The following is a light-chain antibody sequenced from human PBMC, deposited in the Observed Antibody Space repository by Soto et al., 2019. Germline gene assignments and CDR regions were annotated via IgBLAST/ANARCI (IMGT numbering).Light chain of an antibody. Sequence: AIQMTQSPSSLSASVGDRVTIASRASQGIRNELGWYQQKPGEAPKVLIYGASSLQSGVPSRFSGSGSGTDFTLTISSLQPADFATYFCLQDYSYPRTFGQGTKV. CDR3: LQDYSYPRT. CDR1: QGIRNE. V-gene: IGKV1-6*01. CDR2: GAS. J-gene: IGKJ1*01.